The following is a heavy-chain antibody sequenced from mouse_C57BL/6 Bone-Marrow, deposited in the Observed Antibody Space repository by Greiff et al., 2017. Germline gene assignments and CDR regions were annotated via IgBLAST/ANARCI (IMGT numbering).Heavy chain of an antibody. J-gene: IGHJ4*01. D-gene: IGHD1-1*01. V-gene: IGHV1-81*01. CDR3: ARKITTVVAKDYAMDY. CDR1: GYTFTSYG. CDR2: IYPRSGNT. Sequence: VQLQQSGAELARPGASVKLSCKASGYTFTSYGISWVKQRTGQGLEWIGEIYPRSGNTYYNEKFKGKDTLTADKSSSTAYMELRRLTSEDSAVYFCARKITTVVAKDYAMDYWGQGTSVTVSS.